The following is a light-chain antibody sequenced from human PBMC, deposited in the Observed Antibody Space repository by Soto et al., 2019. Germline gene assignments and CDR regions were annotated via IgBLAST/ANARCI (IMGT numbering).Light chain of an antibody. Sequence: DIVMTQSPDSLAVSLGERATINCRSSQSVLYSSNNKNYLAWYQQKPGQPPKLLIYWASTRESGVPDRFSGSGSWTDFNLTISSLQAEHVAVYYCQHYYSTPPTFGQGTKVEIK. CDR2: WAS. CDR3: QHYYSTPPT. J-gene: IGKJ1*01. CDR1: QSVLYSSNNKNY. V-gene: IGKV4-1*01.